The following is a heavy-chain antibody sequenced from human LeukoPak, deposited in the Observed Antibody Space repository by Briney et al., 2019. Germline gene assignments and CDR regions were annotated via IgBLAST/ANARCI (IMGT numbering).Heavy chain of an antibody. J-gene: IGHJ5*02. V-gene: IGHV5-51*01. CDR1: GNSFTSYW. Sequence: GESPKISCKGSGNSFTSYWIGWGRQMPGKGLEWIGIIYPGDSDTRYSPSFQGQVTMSADKSISTAYLQWSSLKASDTAMYYCARSGGGYSYGPSYNWFDPWGQGTLVTVSS. CDR2: IYPGDSDT. CDR3: ARSGGGYSYGPSYNWFDP. D-gene: IGHD5-18*01.